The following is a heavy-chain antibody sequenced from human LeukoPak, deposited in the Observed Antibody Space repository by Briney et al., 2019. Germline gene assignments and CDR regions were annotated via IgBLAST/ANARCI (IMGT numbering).Heavy chain of an antibody. V-gene: IGHV3-7*03. CDR2: AKQDGREK. J-gene: IGHJ4*02. Sequence: GGSLTLSCTASTFTFSTFWMTWLRPAQGKGRVWVANAKQDGREKHYVDSVKGRFTISRDNAKNSLFLQMDSPRAEDTAVYYCTTLPTYGLDYWGQGTLVTVSS. D-gene: IGHD4-17*01. CDR3: TTLPTYGLDY. CDR1: TFTFSTFW.